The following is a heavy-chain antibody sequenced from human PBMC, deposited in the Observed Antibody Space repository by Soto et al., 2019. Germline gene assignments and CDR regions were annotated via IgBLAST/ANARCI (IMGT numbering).Heavy chain of an antibody. Sequence: SVKVSCKASGGTFSSYTISWVRQAPGQGLEWMGRIIPILGIANYAQKFQGRVAITADKSTSTAYMELSSLRSEDTAVYYRARDLEDSAAPDAFDIWGQGTMVTVSS. CDR2: IIPILGIA. CDR3: ARDLEDSAAPDAFDI. CDR1: GGTFSSYT. J-gene: IGHJ3*02. V-gene: IGHV1-69*04. D-gene: IGHD2-21*01.